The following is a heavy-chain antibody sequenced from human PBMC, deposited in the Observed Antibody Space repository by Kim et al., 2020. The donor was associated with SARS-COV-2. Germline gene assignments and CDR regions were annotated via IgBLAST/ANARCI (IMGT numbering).Heavy chain of an antibody. V-gene: IGHV7-4-1*02. CDR3: ARSDVITIFRVVLTGPNWFDP. Sequence: ASVKVSCKASGYTFTSYAMNWVRQAPGQGLEWMGLINTNTGNPTYAQGFTGRFVFSLDTSVSTAYLQISSLKAEDTAVYYCARSDVITIFRVVLTGPNWFDPWGQGTLVTVSS. D-gene: IGHD3-3*01. CDR1: GYTFTSYA. CDR2: INTNTGNP. J-gene: IGHJ5*02.